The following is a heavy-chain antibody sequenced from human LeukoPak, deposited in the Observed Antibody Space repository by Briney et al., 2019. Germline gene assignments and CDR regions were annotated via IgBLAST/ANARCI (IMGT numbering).Heavy chain of an antibody. CDR1: GFTFSSYA. Sequence: PGGSQRLSCAASGFTFSSYAMHWVRQAPGKGLEWVAVISYDGSNKYYADSVKGRFTISRDNSKNTLYLQMNSLRAEDTAVYYCARDLASGYSYGWLDYWGQGTLVTVSS. CDR2: ISYDGSNK. CDR3: ARDLASGYSYGWLDY. J-gene: IGHJ4*02. D-gene: IGHD5-18*01. V-gene: IGHV3-30-3*01.